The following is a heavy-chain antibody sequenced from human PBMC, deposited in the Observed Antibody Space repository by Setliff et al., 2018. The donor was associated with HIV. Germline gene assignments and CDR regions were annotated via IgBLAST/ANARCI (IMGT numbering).Heavy chain of an antibody. CDR2: IHPIDSDI. CDR1: GYNFAIYW. J-gene: IGHJ3*01. D-gene: IGHD3-22*01. CDR3: ARVGDTSGYYFYIFDL. V-gene: IGHV5-51*01. Sequence: PGESLKISCKASGYNFAIYWIGWVRQMPGKGLEWMGAIHPIDSDIRYNPSFQGQVTISADKSISTAYLQWSSLKTSDTAMYYCARVGDTSGYYFYIFDLWGQGTMVTVSS.